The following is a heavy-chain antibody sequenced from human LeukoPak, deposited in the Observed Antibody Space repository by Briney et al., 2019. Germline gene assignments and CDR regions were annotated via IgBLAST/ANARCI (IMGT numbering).Heavy chain of an antibody. Sequence: PGGSLRLSCAASGFTVSSNYMSWVRQAPGKGLEWVSVIYSGGSTYYADSVKGRFTISRDNSKNTLYLQMNSMRAEDTAVYYCARGIEVRGVLFDYWGQGTLVTVSS. D-gene: IGHD3-10*01. V-gene: IGHV3-53*01. CDR2: IYSGGST. CDR1: GFTVSSNY. J-gene: IGHJ4*02. CDR3: ARGIEVRGVLFDY.